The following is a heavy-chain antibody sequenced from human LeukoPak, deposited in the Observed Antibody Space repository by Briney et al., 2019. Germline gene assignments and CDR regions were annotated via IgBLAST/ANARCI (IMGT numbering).Heavy chain of an antibody. CDR1: GFSYSSYA. Sequence: GGSLRLSCAVSGFSYSSYAMSWVRQAPGKGLEGVSTISGSGDTYYLDSVKGRFTISRDNSKNTLYLQMNSLRAEDTAVYYCAKEGGYNYGYLDSWGQGTLVTVSS. CDR3: AKEGGYNYGYLDS. CDR2: ISGSGDT. V-gene: IGHV3-23*01. D-gene: IGHD5-18*01. J-gene: IGHJ4*02.